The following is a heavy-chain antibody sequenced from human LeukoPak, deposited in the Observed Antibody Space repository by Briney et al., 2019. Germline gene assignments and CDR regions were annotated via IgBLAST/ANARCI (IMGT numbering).Heavy chain of an antibody. Sequence: ESGPTLVKPTQTLTLTCSCSGFSGNTDGVGVGWTRQPPGKALEWLALIFWDGDKRYNPSLKSRLTITKDTSENQVVLTMTNMDPVDTATYFCTHSLRRGRCSGGSCYYFDYWGQGALVTVSS. CDR2: IFWDGDK. CDR3: THSLRRGRCSGGSCYYFDY. D-gene: IGHD2-15*01. J-gene: IGHJ4*02. CDR1: GFSGNTDGVG. V-gene: IGHV2-5*02.